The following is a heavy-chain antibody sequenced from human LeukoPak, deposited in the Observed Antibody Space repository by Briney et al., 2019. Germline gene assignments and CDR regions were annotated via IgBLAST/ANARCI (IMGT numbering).Heavy chain of an antibody. CDR3: ARGQNYYGSGSQTFDI. CDR2: INWNGGST. Sequence: GGSLRLSCAASGFTFDDYGMSWVRQAPGKGLEWVSGINWNGGSTGYADSVKGRFSISRDNAKNSLYLQVSSLRAEDTAWYYCARGQNYYGSGSQTFDIWGQGTMVTVSS. CDR1: GFTFDDYG. V-gene: IGHV3-20*04. D-gene: IGHD3-10*01. J-gene: IGHJ3*02.